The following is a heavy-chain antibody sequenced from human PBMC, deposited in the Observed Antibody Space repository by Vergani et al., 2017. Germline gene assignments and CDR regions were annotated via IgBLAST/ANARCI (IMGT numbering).Heavy chain of an antibody. V-gene: IGHV3-23*01. CDR1: GFTFSTYA. J-gene: IGHJ4*02. D-gene: IGHD1-26*01. Sequence: EVQLLESGGSLKQPGGSVRLSCAASGFTFSTYAMHWVRQAPGKGLEWVSALTGGGGSTYYADSFKGRFISSRDNSRDTLYLQMNSLRPEDTATYYCVKDAVSYENFFDSWGQGTLVTVSS. CDR3: VKDAVSYENFFDS. CDR2: LTGGGGST.